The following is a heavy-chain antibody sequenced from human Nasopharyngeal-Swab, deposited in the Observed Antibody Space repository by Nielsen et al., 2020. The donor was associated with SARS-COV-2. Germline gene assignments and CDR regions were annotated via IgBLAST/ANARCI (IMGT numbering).Heavy chain of an antibody. Sequence: SGPTLVKPLQTLTLTCTFSGFSLSTSTVGVSWVRQLPGKALEWLALLYWDDDNRYNPSLKSRITITKDTSKNHVVLTMTNMDPVDTATYFCVHSTGWRLDYWGQGTLVTVSS. V-gene: IGHV2-5*02. CDR3: VHSTGWRLDY. CDR1: GFSLSTSTVG. CDR2: LYWDDDN. D-gene: IGHD6-19*01. J-gene: IGHJ4*02.